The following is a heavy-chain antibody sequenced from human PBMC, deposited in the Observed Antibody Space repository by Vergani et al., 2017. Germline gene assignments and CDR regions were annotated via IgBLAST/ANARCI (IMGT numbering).Heavy chain of an antibody. CDR3: VKDRAASGNYWYFAL. CDR1: GFTFDDYA. Sequence: EVQLVESGGGLVQPGRSLRLSCAASGFTFDDYAMHWVRQAPGKGLEWVSGINWNSDSIAYADSVKGRFTISRDNAKNSLYLQMNSLRAEDTALYYCVKDRAASGNYWYFALGGRGTLVTVSS. CDR2: INWNSDSI. V-gene: IGHV3-9*01. J-gene: IGHJ2*01. D-gene: IGHD6-13*01.